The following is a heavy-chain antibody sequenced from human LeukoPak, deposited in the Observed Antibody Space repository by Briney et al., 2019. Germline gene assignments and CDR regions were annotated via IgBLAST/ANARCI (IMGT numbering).Heavy chain of an antibody. CDR3: ARESVVVVVALFDY. D-gene: IGHD2-15*01. Sequence: GGSLRLSCAASGFTFSSYTMNWVRQAPGKGLEWVSSISSSSTNIYYADSVKGRFTISRHNAKNSLYLQVNSLRAEDTAVYYCARESVVVVVALFDYWGQGTLVTVSS. CDR1: GFTFSSYT. CDR2: ISSSSTNI. V-gene: IGHV3-21*01. J-gene: IGHJ4*02.